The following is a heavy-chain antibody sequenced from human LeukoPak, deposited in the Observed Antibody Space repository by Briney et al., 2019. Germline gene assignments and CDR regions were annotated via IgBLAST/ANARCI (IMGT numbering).Heavy chain of an antibody. V-gene: IGHV4-4*07. D-gene: IGHD2-2*01. CDR3: ARDLGYCSSTSCYYYGMDV. CDR1: GGSISSYY. J-gene: IGHJ6*02. Sequence: KPSETLSLTCTVSGGSISSYYWSWIRQPAGKGLEWIGRIYTSGSTNYNPSLKSRVTISVDTSKNQFSLKLSSVTAADTAVYYCARDLGYCSSTSCYYYGMDVWGQGTTVTVSS. CDR2: IYTSGST.